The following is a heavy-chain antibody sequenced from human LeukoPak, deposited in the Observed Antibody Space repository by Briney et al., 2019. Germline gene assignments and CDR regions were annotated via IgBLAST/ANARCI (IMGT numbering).Heavy chain of an antibody. Sequence: SETLSLTCTVSGGSISSHYWSWIRQPPGKGLEWIGYIYYSGSTNYNPSLKSRVTISVDTSKNQFSLKLSSVTAADTAVYYCARESYDFWSGYSDVWGKGTTVTVSS. CDR1: GGSISSHY. J-gene: IGHJ6*04. D-gene: IGHD3-3*01. CDR3: ARESYDFWSGYSDV. V-gene: IGHV4-59*11. CDR2: IYYSGST.